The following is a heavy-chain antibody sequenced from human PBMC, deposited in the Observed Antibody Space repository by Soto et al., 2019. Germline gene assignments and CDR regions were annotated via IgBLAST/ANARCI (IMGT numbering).Heavy chain of an antibody. CDR1: GYTFTSYG. CDR2: ISAYNGNT. J-gene: IGHJ4*02. Sequence: GASVKVSCKASGYTFTSYGISWVRQAPGQGLEWMGWISAYNGNTNYAQKIQGRVTMTTDTSTSTAYMELRSLRYDDTAVYYCARVRESYDTDYWGQGTRATVSS. CDR3: ARVRESYDTDY. V-gene: IGHV1-18*01. D-gene: IGHD3-22*01.